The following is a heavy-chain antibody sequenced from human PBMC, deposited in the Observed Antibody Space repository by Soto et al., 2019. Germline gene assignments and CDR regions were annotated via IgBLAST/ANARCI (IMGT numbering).Heavy chain of an antibody. CDR3: VHDGKLGYTGYDRFDY. CDR2: IYWNDDA. CDR1: GFSLSTHEVG. Sequence: ESVPTLVNPTQTLTLTCSFSGFSLSTHEVGVVWIRQPPGKALEWLALIYWNDDARYSPSLKNRLTITKDTSKNQVVLTMTNMDPVDTATYYCVHDGKLGYTGYDRFDYWGQGILVTVSS. J-gene: IGHJ4*02. V-gene: IGHV2-5*01. D-gene: IGHD5-12*01.